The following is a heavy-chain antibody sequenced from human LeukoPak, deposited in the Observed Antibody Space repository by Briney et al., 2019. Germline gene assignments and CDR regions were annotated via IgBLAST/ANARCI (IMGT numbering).Heavy chain of an antibody. D-gene: IGHD1-26*01. CDR1: GFTFSSYS. Sequence: GGSLRLSCAASGFTFSSYSMNWVRQAPGKGLEWVSYISSSSSTIYYAGSVKGRFTISRDNAKNTLYLQMNSLRAEDTAVYYCAKDGFRTSGSFDPWGQGTLVTVSS. V-gene: IGHV3-48*04. J-gene: IGHJ5*02. CDR3: AKDGFRTSGSFDP. CDR2: ISSSSSTI.